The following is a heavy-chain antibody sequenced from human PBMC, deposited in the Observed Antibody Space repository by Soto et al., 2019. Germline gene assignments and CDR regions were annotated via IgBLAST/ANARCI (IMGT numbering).Heavy chain of an antibody. V-gene: IGHV1-69*12. Sequence: QVQLVQSGAEVKKPGSSVKVSCKASGGTFSSYAISWVRQAPGQGLEWMGGIIPIFGTANYAQKFQGRVTITADXCTXTXCMELSSLRSEDTAVYYCARDRPFSSDLGTQYSFDYWGQGTLVTVSS. CDR2: IIPIFGTA. CDR3: ARDRPFSSDLGTQYSFDY. CDR1: GGTFSSYA. J-gene: IGHJ4*02.